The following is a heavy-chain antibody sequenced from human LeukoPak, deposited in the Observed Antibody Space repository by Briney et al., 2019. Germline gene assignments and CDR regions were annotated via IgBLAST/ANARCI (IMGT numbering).Heavy chain of an antibody. CDR2: IYHSGST. CDR1: GGSISSSNW. D-gene: IGHD2-21*02. CDR3: ARDGRIAYRGGVCFDY. J-gene: IGHJ4*02. V-gene: IGHV4-4*02. Sequence: SETLSLTCGVSGGSISSSNWWSWVRQPPGKGLEWIGEIYHSGSTNFNPSLKSRVTISVDKSKNQFSLKVTSVTAADTAVYYCARDGRIAYRGGVCFDYWGQGTLVTVSS.